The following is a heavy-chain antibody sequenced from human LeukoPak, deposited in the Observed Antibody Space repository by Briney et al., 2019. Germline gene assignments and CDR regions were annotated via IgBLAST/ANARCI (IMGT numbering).Heavy chain of an antibody. V-gene: IGHV4-61*02. J-gene: IGHJ5*02. CDR1: GGSISSGSYY. Sequence: PSQTLSLTCTVSGGSISSGSYYWSWIRQPAGKGLEWIGRIYTSGSTNYNPSLKSRVTISVDTSKHQFSLKLSSVTAADTAVYYCARSYYVWGSYRNNWFDPWGQGTLVTVSS. CDR3: ARSYYVWGSYRNNWFDP. CDR2: IYTSGST. D-gene: IGHD3-16*02.